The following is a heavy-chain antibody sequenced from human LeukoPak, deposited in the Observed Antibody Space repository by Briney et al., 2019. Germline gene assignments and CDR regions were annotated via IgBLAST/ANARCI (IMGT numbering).Heavy chain of an antibody. J-gene: IGHJ4*02. CDR2: XYYSGST. V-gene: IGHV4-31*03. CDR3: ARESPARVGATRDDY. CDR1: GGSISSGGXY. Sequence: SQALSLTCTVSGGSISSGGXYWSXIRXXXXXXLXXXGXXYYSGSTYYSPSLKSRVTISVDTSKNQFSLKLSSVTAADTAVYYCARESPARVGATRDDYWGQGTLVTVSS. D-gene: IGHD1-26*01.